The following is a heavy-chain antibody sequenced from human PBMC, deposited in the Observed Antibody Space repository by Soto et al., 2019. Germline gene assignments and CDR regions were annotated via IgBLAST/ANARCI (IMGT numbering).Heavy chain of an antibody. V-gene: IGHV1-69*06. D-gene: IGHD3-3*01. CDR1: GGTFSSYA. CDR2: IIPIFGTA. Sequence: SVKVSCKASGGTFSSYAISWLRQSPGQGLEWMGGIIPIFGTANYAQKFQGRVTITADKSTSTAYMELSSLRSEDTAVYYCARGPEGTIFGVVIGGMDVWGQGTTVTVSS. CDR3: ARGPEGTIFGVVIGGMDV. J-gene: IGHJ6*02.